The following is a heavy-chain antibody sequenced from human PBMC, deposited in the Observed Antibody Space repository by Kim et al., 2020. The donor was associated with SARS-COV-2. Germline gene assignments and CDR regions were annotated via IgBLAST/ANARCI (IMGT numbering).Heavy chain of an antibody. CDR3: VKEAVGFYYYGMDV. CDR2: INNNGGSA. D-gene: IGHD2-15*01. V-gene: IGHV3-64D*09. CDR1: GFTFRSYT. J-gene: IGHJ6*02. Sequence: GGSLRLSCSASGFTFRSYTMHWVRQAPGKGLEYVSTINNNGGSANYADSVKGRFTISRDNSKNTLSLQMRSLRAEDTDVYYCVKEAVGFYYYGMDVWGQG.